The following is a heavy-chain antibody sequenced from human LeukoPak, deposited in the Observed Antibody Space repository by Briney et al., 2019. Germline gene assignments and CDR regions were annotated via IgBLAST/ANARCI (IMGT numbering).Heavy chain of an antibody. D-gene: IGHD6-13*01. CDR1: GFIFSNYD. Sequence: HTGGSLRLSCAASGFIFSNYDMHWVRQAPGKGLEWVSYISSSGSTIYYADSVKGRFTISRDNAKNSLYLQMNSLRAEDTAVYYCASPPTPYSSSWYRQPQTYFDYWGQGTLVTVSS. CDR3: ASPPTPYSSSWYRQPQTYFDY. J-gene: IGHJ4*02. CDR2: ISSSGSTI. V-gene: IGHV3-48*03.